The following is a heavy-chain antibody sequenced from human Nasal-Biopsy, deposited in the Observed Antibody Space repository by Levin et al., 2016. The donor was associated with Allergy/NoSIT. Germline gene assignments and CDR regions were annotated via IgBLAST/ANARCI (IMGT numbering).Heavy chain of an antibody. Sequence: GESLKISCAASGFTLSTSAIHWVRQAPGKGLEWLATTSSDGGVKHYADSVKGRCTMSRDNSKNTLYLQMYSLRPDDTAMYYCAKVRDESLSSSYFMDVWGKGTTVTVSS. CDR1: GFTLSTSA. CDR3: AKVRDESLSSSYFMDV. D-gene: IGHD5-24*01. J-gene: IGHJ6*03. CDR2: TSSDGGVK. V-gene: IGHV3-30*18.